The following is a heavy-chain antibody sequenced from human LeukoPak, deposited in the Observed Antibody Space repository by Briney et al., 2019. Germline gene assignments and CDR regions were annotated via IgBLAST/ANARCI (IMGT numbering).Heavy chain of an antibody. CDR3: ARDFVGSSYYYHYGMDV. D-gene: IGHD1-26*01. Sequence: PGGSLRLSCAASGFTFSDYYMSWIRQAPGKGLEWVSYISSSGSTIYYADSVKGRFTISRDNAKNSLYLQMNSLRAEDTAVYYCARDFVGSSYYYHYGMDVWGQGTTVTVSS. V-gene: IGHV3-11*01. CDR1: GFTFSDYY. J-gene: IGHJ6*02. CDR2: ISSSGSTI.